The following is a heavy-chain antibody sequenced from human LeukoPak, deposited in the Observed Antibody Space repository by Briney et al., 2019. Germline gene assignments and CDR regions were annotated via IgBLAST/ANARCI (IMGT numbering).Heavy chain of an antibody. CDR1: GGTFSSYA. CDR2: IIPILGIA. Sequence: SVKVSCKASGGTFSSYAISWVRQAPGQGLEWMGRIIPILGIANYAQKFQGRVTITADRSTSTAYVELSSLRSEDTAVYYCAVIDWLDYWGQGTLVTVSS. CDR3: AVIDWLDY. D-gene: IGHD3-9*01. V-gene: IGHV1-69*04. J-gene: IGHJ4*02.